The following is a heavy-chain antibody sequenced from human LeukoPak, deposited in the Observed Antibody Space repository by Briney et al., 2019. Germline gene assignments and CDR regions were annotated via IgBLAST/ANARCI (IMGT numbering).Heavy chain of an antibody. CDR1: GGSISSSSYY. D-gene: IGHD3-3*01. J-gene: IGHJ4*02. Sequence: SETLSLTCTVSGGSISSSSYYWGWIRQPPGKGLEWIGSIYYSGSTYYNPSLKSRVTISVDTSKNQFSLKLSSVTAADTAVYYCASRITIFGFDYWGQGTLVTVSS. V-gene: IGHV4-39*01. CDR3: ASRITIFGFDY. CDR2: IYYSGST.